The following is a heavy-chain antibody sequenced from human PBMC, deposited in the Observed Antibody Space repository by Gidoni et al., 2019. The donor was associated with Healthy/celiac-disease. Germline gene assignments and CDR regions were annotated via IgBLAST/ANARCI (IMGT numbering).Heavy chain of an antibody. CDR2: INHSGST. Sequence: QVQLQQWGAGLLKPSETLSLTCAVYGGSFSGYYWSWIRQPPGKGLEWIGEINHSGSTNYNPSLKSRVTISVDTSKNQFSLKLSSVTAADTAVYYCARDDIVVVVAATPWDYYGMDVWGQGTTVTVSS. J-gene: IGHJ6*02. CDR1: GGSFSGYY. D-gene: IGHD2-15*01. V-gene: IGHV4-34*01. CDR3: ARDDIVVVVAATPWDYYGMDV.